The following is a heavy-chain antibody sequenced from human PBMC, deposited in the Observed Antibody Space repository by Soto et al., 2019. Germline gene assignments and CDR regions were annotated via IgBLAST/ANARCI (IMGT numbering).Heavy chain of an antibody. CDR1: GFTFSSYD. V-gene: IGHV3-13*01. Sequence: GGSLRLSCAASGFTFSSYDMHWVRQATGKGLEWVSAIGTAGDTYYPGSVKGRFTISRENAKNSLYLQMNSLRAGDTAVYYCARGGLGYWYFDLWGRGTLVTVSS. CDR2: IGTAGDT. J-gene: IGHJ2*01. D-gene: IGHD3-16*01. CDR3: ARGGLGYWYFDL.